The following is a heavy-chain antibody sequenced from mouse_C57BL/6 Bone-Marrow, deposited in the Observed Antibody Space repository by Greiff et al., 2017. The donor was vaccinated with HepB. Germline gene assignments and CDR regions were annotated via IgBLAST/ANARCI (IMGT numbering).Heavy chain of an antibody. CDR2: IYPRSGNT. V-gene: IGHV1-81*01. Sequence: VQLQQSGAELARPGASVKLSCKASGYTFTSYGISWVKQRTGQGLEWIGEIYPRSGNTYYNEKFKGKATLTADKSSSTAYMELRSLRSEDSAVYFCAREGWLLPFAYWGQGTLVTVSA. D-gene: IGHD2-3*01. CDR1: GYTFTSYG. J-gene: IGHJ3*01. CDR3: AREGWLLPFAY.